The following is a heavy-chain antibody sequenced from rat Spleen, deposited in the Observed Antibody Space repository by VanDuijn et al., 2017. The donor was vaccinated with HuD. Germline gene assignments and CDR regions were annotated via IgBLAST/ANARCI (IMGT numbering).Heavy chain of an antibody. J-gene: IGHJ4*01. CDR1: GFTFSGYA. CDR2: IIYDGSST. CDR3: ARPDSSLYVMDA. D-gene: IGHD1-2*01. Sequence: EVQLVESGGGLVQPGNSLKLSCAASGFTFSGYAMAWVRQSPKKGLEWVATIIYDGSSTYYRGSVKGRFTISRDNAKSTLYLQMNSLRSEDTATYSCARPDSSLYVMDAWGQGASVTVSS. V-gene: IGHV5-17*01.